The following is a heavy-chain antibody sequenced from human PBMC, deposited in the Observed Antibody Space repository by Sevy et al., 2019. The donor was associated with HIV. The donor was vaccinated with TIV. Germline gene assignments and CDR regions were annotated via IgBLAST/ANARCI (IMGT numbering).Heavy chain of an antibody. Sequence: SETLSLTCAVSGGSISSGLYSWNWIRQPPGRGLEWIGYIYHTGNTYYNPSLKTRVTTSVDRSKNQFSLRLTSVTAADTAVYYCARDSGDYPYYFDHWGQGTLVTVSS. J-gene: IGHJ4*02. CDR3: ARDSGDYPYYFDH. D-gene: IGHD4-17*01. CDR2: IYHTGNT. CDR1: GGSISSGLYS. V-gene: IGHV4-30-2*01.